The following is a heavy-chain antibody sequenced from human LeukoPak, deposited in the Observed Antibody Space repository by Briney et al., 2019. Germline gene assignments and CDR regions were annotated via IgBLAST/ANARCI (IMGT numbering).Heavy chain of an antibody. J-gene: IGHJ5*02. V-gene: IGHV3-23*01. Sequence: GGSLRLSCAVSGFTFSSYAMSWVRQAPGKGLEWVSTISGSGGSTYYADSVEGRFTISRDNSKNTLYLQMNSLRAGDTALYYCAKDQRFGELYHWGQGTLVTVSS. D-gene: IGHD3-10*01. CDR3: AKDQRFGELYH. CDR2: ISGSGGST. CDR1: GFTFSSYA.